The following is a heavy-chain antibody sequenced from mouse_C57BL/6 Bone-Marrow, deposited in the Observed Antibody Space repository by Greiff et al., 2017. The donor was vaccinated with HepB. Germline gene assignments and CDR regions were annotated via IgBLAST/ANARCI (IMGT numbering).Heavy chain of an antibody. J-gene: IGHJ3*01. CDR2: IWGVGST. D-gene: IGHD1-1*01. CDR1: GFSLTSYG. Sequence: VQLQESGPGLVAPSQSLSITCTVSGFSLTSYGVDWVRQSPGKGLEWLGVIWGVGSTNYNSALKSRLSISKDNSKSQVFLKMNSLQTDDTAMYCCASHYYGSSSWFAYWGQGTLVTVSA. V-gene: IGHV2-6*01. CDR3: ASHYYGSSSWFAY.